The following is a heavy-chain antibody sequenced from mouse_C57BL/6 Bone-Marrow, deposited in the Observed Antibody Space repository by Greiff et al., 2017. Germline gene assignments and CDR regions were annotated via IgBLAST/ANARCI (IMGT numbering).Heavy chain of an antibody. J-gene: IGHJ3*01. Sequence: VKLMESGAELARPGASVKLSCKASGYTFTSYGISWVKQRTGQGLEWIGEIYPRSGNTYYNEKFKGKATLTADKSSSTAYMELRSLTSEDSAVYFCARRRYYGAAWFAYWGQGTLVTVSA. CDR1: GYTFTSYG. V-gene: IGHV1-81*01. CDR3: ARRRYYGAAWFAY. D-gene: IGHD1-1*01. CDR2: IYPRSGNT.